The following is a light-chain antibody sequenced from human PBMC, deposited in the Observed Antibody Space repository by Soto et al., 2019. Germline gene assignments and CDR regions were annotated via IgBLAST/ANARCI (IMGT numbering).Light chain of an antibody. J-gene: IGLJ2*01. V-gene: IGLV2-14*01. Sequence: QSALTQRASVSGSPGQSITISCTGTSSDVGGYNYVSWYQQHPGKAPKLMIYEVSNRPSGVSNRFSGSKSGNTASLTISGLQAEDEADYYCSSYTSSSTLDVVFGGGTKVTVL. CDR2: EVS. CDR1: SSDVGGYNY. CDR3: SSYTSSSTLDVV.